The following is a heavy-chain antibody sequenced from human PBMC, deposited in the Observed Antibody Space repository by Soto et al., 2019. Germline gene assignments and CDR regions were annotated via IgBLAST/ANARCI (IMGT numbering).Heavy chain of an antibody. J-gene: IGHJ6*02. CDR3: ARGQRNTAMLFSQYYYYGMDV. Sequence: SETLSLTCTVSGGSVDRGDYYWTWIRQPPGKGLEWIAYVSSYRGATYYNPSLKSRVTISVDTSKNQFSLKLSSVTAADTAVYYCARGQRNTAMLFSQYYYYGMDVWGQGTTVTVYS. CDR1: GGSVDRGDYY. V-gene: IGHV4-30-4*01. CDR2: VSSYRGAT. D-gene: IGHD5-18*01.